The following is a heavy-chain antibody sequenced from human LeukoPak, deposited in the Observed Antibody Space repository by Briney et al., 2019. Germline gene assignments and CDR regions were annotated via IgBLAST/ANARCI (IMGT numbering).Heavy chain of an antibody. CDR2: INPNSGGT. V-gene: IGHV1-2*02. Sequence: ASVKVSCKASGYTFTGYYMHWVRQAPGQGLEWMGWINPNSGGTNYAQKFQGRVTMTRDTSISTAYMELSRLRSDDTAVYYCARGLVAVPILYYYYYGMDVWGQGTTVTVSS. CDR1: GYTFTGYY. D-gene: IGHD3-22*01. J-gene: IGHJ6*02. CDR3: ARGLVAVPILYYYYYGMDV.